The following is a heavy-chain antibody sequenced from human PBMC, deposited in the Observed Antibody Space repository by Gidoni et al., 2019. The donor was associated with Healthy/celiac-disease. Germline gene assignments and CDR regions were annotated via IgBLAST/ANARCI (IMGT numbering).Heavy chain of an antibody. V-gene: IGHV3-48*01. J-gene: IGHJ6*04. CDR2: ISSSSSTI. Sequence: EVQLVASGGGLVQPGGSLRLSCSASGFTFSSYSMNWVRQAPGKGLEWVSYISSSSSTIYYADSVKGRFTISRDNAKNSLYLQMNSLRAEDTAVYYCARGRFKKSYYYGMDVWGKGTTVTVSS. CDR1: GFTFSSYS. D-gene: IGHD3-16*01. CDR3: ARGRFKKSYYYGMDV.